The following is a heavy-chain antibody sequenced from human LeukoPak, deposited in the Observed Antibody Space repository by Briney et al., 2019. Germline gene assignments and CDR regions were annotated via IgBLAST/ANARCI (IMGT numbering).Heavy chain of an antibody. Sequence: PSETLSLTCTVSGGSISSDNYYWSWFRQPAGKELEWIGRICSSGDTNYNPSLKGRGSISLDTSNNQFSLKLSSVTAADTAMYYCARSIIRGLITGVCDYWGQGTLVTVSS. J-gene: IGHJ4*02. V-gene: IGHV4-61*02. CDR2: ICSSGDT. CDR3: ARSIIRGLITGVCDY. CDR1: GGSISSDNYY. D-gene: IGHD3-10*01.